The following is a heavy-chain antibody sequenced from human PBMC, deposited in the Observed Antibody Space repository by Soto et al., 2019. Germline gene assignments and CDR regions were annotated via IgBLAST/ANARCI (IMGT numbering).Heavy chain of an antibody. CDR1: GGSLNTDSW. J-gene: IGHJ4*02. D-gene: IGHD6-6*01. Sequence: QVQLQESGPGLVSPLGTLSLTCAVSGGSLNTDSWWTWVRQPPGKGLEWIGEIHRSRGTNYNSSRKSRVTISIDRYTNHFALRLYSVTAADTSVYYCASREEARPFWGQGTLVTVSS. V-gene: IGHV4-4*02. CDR2: IHRSRGT. CDR3: ASREEARPF.